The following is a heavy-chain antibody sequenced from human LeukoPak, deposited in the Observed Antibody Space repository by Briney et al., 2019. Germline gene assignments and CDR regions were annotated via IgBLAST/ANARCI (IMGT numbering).Heavy chain of an antibody. CDR2: ISYDGSNK. D-gene: IGHD3-16*01. V-gene: IGHV3-30-3*01. CDR1: GFTFSSYA. Sequence: GRSLRLSCAASGFTFSSYAMHWVRQAPGKGLEWVAVISYDGSNKYYADSVKGRFTISRDNTKNTMYLQMNSLRAEDTAVYYCARGLRDYIGYYFQHWGQGTLVTVSS. J-gene: IGHJ1*01. CDR3: ARGLRDYIGYYFQH.